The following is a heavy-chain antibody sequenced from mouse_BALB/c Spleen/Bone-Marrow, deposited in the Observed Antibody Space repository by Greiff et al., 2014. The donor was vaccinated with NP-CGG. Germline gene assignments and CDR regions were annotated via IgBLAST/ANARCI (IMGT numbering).Heavy chain of an antibody. J-gene: IGHJ4*01. CDR3: ARGGLLRAMDY. V-gene: IGHV1-20*02. Sequence: VQLKESGPELVKPGASVKISCKASGYSFTGYFTNWVMQSHGKSLEWIGRINPYNGDTFYNQKFKGKATLTVDKSSSTAHMELRSLASEDSAVYYCARGGLLRAMDYWGQGTSVTVSS. CDR2: INPYNGDT. CDR1: GYSFTGYF. D-gene: IGHD2-3*01.